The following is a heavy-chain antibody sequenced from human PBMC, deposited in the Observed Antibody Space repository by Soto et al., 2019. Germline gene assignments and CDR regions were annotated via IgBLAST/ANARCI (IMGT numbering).Heavy chain of an antibody. Sequence: SETLSLTCAVYGGSFSGYYWSWIRQPPGKGLEWIGEINHSGSTNYNPSLKSRVTISVDTSKNQFSLKLSSVTAADTAVYYCVTTAIHDYGDYDGGDDAFDIWGQGTMVTVSS. V-gene: IGHV4-34*01. J-gene: IGHJ3*02. D-gene: IGHD4-17*01. CDR2: INHSGST. CDR3: VTTAIHDYGDYDGGDDAFDI. CDR1: GGSFSGYY.